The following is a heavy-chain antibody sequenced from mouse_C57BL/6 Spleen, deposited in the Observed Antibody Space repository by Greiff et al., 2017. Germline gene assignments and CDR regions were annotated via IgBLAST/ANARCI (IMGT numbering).Heavy chain of an antibody. D-gene: IGHD2-4*01. V-gene: IGHV1-74*01. CDR2: IHPSDSDT. J-gene: IGHJ3*01. Sequence: QVQLQQPGAELVKPGASVKVSCKASGYTFTSYWMHWVKQRPGQGLEWIGRIHPSDSDTNYNQKFKGKATLTVDKSSSTAYMQLSSLPSEDSAVYYCAIYYDYEKFAYWGQGTLVTVSA. CDR3: AIYYDYEKFAY. CDR1: GYTFTSYW.